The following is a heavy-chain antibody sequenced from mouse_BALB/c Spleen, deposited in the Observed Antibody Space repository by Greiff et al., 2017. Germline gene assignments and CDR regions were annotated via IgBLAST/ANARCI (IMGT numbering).Heavy chain of an antibody. CDR3: ARENRIYYGYAWFAY. D-gene: IGHD2-2*01. J-gene: IGHJ3*01. Sequence: EVQVVESGGGLVKPGGSLKLSCAASGFTFSSYAMSWVRQTPEKRLEWVASISSGGSTYYPDSVKGRFTISRDNARNILYLQMSSLRSEDTAMYYCARENRIYYGYAWFAYWGQGTLVTVSA. CDR2: ISSGGST. CDR1: GFTFSSYA. V-gene: IGHV5-6-5*01.